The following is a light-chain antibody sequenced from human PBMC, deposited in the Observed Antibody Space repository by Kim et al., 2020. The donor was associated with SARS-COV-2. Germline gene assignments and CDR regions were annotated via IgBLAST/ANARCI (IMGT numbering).Light chain of an antibody. CDR3: SSYIRGSTNYV. CDR2: EVS. V-gene: IGLV2-14*01. CDR1: SSDVGGYKY. Sequence: SITLSCTGSSSDVGGYKYVSWYQQHPGKAPKLVIYEVSNRPSGVSNRFSGSKSGNTASLTISGLQAEDEADYYCSSYIRGSTNYVFGTGTKVTVL. J-gene: IGLJ1*01.